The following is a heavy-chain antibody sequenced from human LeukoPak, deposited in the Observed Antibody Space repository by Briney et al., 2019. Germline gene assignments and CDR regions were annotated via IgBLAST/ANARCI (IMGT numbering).Heavy chain of an antibody. CDR2: ISNSGSSI. V-gene: IGHV3-48*03. D-gene: IGHD5-12*01. Sequence: GGSLRLSCAASGFTFSSYEMNWVRQAPGKGLEWVSYISNSGSSIYYTDSVKGRFTISRDNSKNTLYLQMNSLRAEDTAVYYRAKDLLGYSGYDSGGYFDYWGQGTLVTVSS. CDR1: GFTFSSYE. CDR3: AKDLLGYSGYDSGGYFDY. J-gene: IGHJ4*02.